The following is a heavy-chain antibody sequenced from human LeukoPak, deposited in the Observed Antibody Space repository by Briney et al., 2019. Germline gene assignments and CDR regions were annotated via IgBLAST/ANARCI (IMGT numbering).Heavy chain of an antibody. Sequence: ETSETLSLTCGVSGGSNSSTNWWSWVRQPPGQGLEWIGEISLSGLTNYNPSLKSRVTMALDKSKNHLSLNLTSVTAADTAVYYCSRENGAFSPFGYWGQGTLVTVPS. CDR1: GGSNSSTNW. J-gene: IGHJ4*02. D-gene: IGHD2-8*01. CDR2: ISLSGLT. V-gene: IGHV4-4*02. CDR3: SRENGAFSPFGY.